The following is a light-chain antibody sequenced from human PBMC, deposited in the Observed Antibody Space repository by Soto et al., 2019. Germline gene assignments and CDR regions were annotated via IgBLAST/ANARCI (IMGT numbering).Light chain of an antibody. J-gene: IGLJ1*01. CDR3: AAWDDSLNGLYV. CDR2: SSN. Sequence: QSVLTQPPSASGTPGQRVTLSCSGSSSNIGRNPVNWYLQLPGTAPKLLIYSSNQRPSGVPDRFSGSKSGTSASLAISGLQSEDEADYYCAAWDDSLNGLYVFGTGTKVTVL. V-gene: IGLV1-44*01. CDR1: SSNIGRNP.